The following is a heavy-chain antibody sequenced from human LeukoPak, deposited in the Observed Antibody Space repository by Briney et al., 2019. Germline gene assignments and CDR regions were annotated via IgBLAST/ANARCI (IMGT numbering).Heavy chain of an antibody. D-gene: IGHD3-22*01. CDR2: ISSSGSTI. CDR3: ATYYYDSSGYYYVDSVPGGMDV. V-gene: IGHV3-11*01. CDR1: GFTFSDYY. Sequence: GGSLRLSCAASGFTFSDYYMSWIRQAPGKGLEWVSYISSSGSTIYYADSVKGRFTISRDNAKNSLYLQMNSLRAEDTAVYYCATYYYDSSGYYYVDSVPGGMDVWGQGTTVTVSS. J-gene: IGHJ6*02.